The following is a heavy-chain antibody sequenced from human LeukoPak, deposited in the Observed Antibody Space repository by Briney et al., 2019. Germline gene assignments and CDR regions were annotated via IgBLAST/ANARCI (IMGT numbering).Heavy chain of an antibody. CDR2: IYPCGTT. V-gene: IGHV4-39*01. Sequence: PSETLSLTCSVSGDSISSTGRYCFWDWIRQAPGKGLELIGTIYPCGTTYYTPALKSRVALSVDTSRNQFSLRLTSVTAADTAVYYCARRLGVETYFDYWGQGILVTVSS. D-gene: IGHD3-10*01. CDR1: GDSISSTGRYCF. CDR3: ARRLGVETYFDY. J-gene: IGHJ4*02.